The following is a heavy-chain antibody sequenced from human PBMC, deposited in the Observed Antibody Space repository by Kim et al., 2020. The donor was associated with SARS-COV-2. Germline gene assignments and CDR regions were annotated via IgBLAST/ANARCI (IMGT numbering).Heavy chain of an antibody. D-gene: IGHD6-13*01. J-gene: IGHJ4*02. CDR3: ARESSSSWYCLDY. V-gene: IGHV1-69*01. Sequence: YAQKFQGRVTITADESTSTAYMELSSLRSEDTAVYYCARESSSSWYCLDYWGQGTLVTVSS.